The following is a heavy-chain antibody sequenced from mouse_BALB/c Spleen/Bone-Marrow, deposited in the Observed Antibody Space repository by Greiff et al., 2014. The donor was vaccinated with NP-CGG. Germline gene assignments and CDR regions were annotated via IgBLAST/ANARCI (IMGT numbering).Heavy chain of an antibody. CDR2: IYPSDSYT. CDR1: GYTFTSYW. CDR3: TRRGTGNAMDY. Sequence: VQLQQSGAELVRPGASVKLPCKASGYTFTSYWINWVKQRPGQGLEWIGNIYPSDSYTNYNQKFKDKATLTVDKSSSTACMQLSSPTSEDSAVYYCTRRGTGNAMDYWGQGTSVTVSS. J-gene: IGHJ4*01. D-gene: IGHD3-3*01. V-gene: IGHV1-69*02.